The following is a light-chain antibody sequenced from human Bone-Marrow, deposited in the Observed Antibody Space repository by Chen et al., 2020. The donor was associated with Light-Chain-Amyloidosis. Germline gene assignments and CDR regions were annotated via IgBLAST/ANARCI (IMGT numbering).Light chain of an antibody. Sequence: SSVLTPPSSVAVAPGQTATMAGGGNNIGSTSVHWYQQTPGQAPLLVVYDDSDRPSGIPERLSGSNSGNTATLTISRVEAGDEADYYCQVWDRSSDRPVFGGGTKLTVL. CDR1: NIGSTS. V-gene: IGLV3-21*02. CDR3: QVWDRSSDRPV. CDR2: DDS. J-gene: IGLJ3*02.